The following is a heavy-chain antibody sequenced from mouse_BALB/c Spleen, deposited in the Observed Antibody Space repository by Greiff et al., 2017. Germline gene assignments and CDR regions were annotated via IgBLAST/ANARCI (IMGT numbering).Heavy chain of an antibody. CDR3: ARRMEDKAWFAY. CDR1: GYSITSGYY. J-gene: IGHJ3*01. CDR2: ISYDGSN. V-gene: IGHV3-6*02. D-gene: IGHD2-3*01. Sequence: EVQLVESGPGLVKPSQSLSLTCSVTGYSITSGYYWNWIRQFPGNKLEWMGYISYDGSNNYNPSLKNRISITRDTSKNQFFLKLNSVTTENTATYYCARRMEDKAWFAYWGQGTLVTVSA.